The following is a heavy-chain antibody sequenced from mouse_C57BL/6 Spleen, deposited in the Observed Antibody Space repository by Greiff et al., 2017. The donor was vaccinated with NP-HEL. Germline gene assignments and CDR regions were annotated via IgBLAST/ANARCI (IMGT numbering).Heavy chain of an antibody. CDR1: GYAFSSYW. V-gene: IGHV1-80*01. CDR2: IYPGDGDT. D-gene: IGHD2-2*01. J-gene: IGHJ4*01. Sequence: VQLQQSGAELVKPGASVKISCKASGYAFSSYWMNWVKQRPGKGLEWIGQIYPGDGDTNYNGKFKGKATLTADKSSSTAYMQLSSLTSEDSAVYFCATMVTVEVYAMDYWGQGTSVTVSS. CDR3: ATMVTVEVYAMDY.